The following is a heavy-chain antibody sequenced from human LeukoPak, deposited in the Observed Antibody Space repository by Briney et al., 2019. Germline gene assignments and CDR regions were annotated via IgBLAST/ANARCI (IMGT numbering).Heavy chain of an antibody. CDR2: IRFDGTNK. Sequence: GGSLTLSCAASGFNFSSYGMHWVRQAPGKGLEWVTFIRFDGTNKYYADSVKGRFTISRDNAKNPLYLQMNSLRAEDTAVYYCARGAYYYDSSGYYRNWFDPWGQGTLVTVSS. CDR3: ARGAYYYDSSGYYRNWFDP. D-gene: IGHD3-22*01. V-gene: IGHV3-30*02. CDR1: GFNFSSYG. J-gene: IGHJ5*02.